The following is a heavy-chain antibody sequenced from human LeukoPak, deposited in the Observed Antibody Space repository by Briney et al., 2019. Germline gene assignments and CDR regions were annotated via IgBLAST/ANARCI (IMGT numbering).Heavy chain of an antibody. CDR2: IIPIFGTA. D-gene: IGHD3-22*01. Sequence: ASVKVSCKASGGTFSSYAISWVRQAPGQGLEWMGGIIPIFGTANYAQKFQGGVTITTDESTSTAYMELSSLRSEDTAVYYCARVPYYYDSSGYIDYWGQGTLVTVSS. CDR3: ARVPYYYDSSGYIDY. J-gene: IGHJ4*02. V-gene: IGHV1-69*05. CDR1: GGTFSSYA.